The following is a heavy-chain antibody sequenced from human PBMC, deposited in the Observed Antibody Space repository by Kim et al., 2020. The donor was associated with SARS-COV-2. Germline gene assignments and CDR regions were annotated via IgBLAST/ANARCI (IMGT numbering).Heavy chain of an antibody. J-gene: IGHJ6*02. CDR1: GGSISSYY. D-gene: IGHD1-26*01. V-gene: IGHV4-59*08. CDR3: ARLTISGSPSEVYYYYYGMDV. CDR2: IYYSGST. Sequence: SETLSLTCTVSGGSISSYYWSWIRQPPGKGLEWIGYIYYSGSTNYNPSLKSRVTISVDTSKNQFSLKLSSVTAADTAVYYCARLTISGSPSEVYYYYYGMDVWGQGTTVTVSS.